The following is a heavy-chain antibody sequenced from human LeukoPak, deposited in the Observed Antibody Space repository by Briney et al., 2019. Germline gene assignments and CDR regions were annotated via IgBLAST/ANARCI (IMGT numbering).Heavy chain of an antibody. CDR1: GGSIGSSDYY. CDR2: IYYSGST. CDR3: ANGRLLYGIDS. D-gene: IGHD2-2*02. V-gene: IGHV4-39*07. J-gene: IGHJ4*02. Sequence: PSETLSLTCTVSGGSIGSSDYYWGWIRQPPGKGLEWIGSIYYSGSTNYNPSLKSRVTISLDTSKNHFSLKLNSVTAADTAVYYCANGRLLYGIDSWGQGTLVTVSS.